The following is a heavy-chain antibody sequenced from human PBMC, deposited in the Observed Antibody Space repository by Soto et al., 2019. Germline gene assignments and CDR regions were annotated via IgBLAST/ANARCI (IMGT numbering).Heavy chain of an antibody. D-gene: IGHD6-19*01. CDR2: IYYSGST. J-gene: IGHJ4*02. Sequence: PSETLSLTCTVSEGSIIIYYWSWIRQRPGKGLEWIGYIYYSGSTNYNPSLKSRVTISVDTSKNQFSLKLSSVTAADTAVYYCAREAVAGPTYYFDYWGQGTLVTVSS. V-gene: IGHV4-59*01. CDR3: AREAVAGPTYYFDY. CDR1: EGSIIIYY.